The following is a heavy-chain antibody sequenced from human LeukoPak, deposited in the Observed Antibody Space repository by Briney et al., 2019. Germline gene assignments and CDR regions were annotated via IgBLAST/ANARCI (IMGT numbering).Heavy chain of an antibody. CDR2: IYHSGNT. Sequence: PSETLSLTCTVSGGSISSYYWSWIRQPPGKGLEWIGFIYHSGNTNKNPSLTTRVTMSVDTSKTQITLRLSSVTAADTAVYYCAREEGIAAAGALEYWGQGILVTVSS. V-gene: IGHV4-59*01. CDR3: AREEGIAAAGALEY. J-gene: IGHJ4*02. D-gene: IGHD6-13*01. CDR1: GGSISSYY.